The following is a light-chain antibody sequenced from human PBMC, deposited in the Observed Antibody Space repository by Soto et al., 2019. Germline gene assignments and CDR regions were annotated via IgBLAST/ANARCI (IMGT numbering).Light chain of an antibody. CDR3: KEYYRMPAS. Sequence: YSSNNKNYLDWYQQKPGQPPKLLIYWASTRESGVPDRFSGSGSGPDLTLIISRLKAEDAAFHYCKEYYRMPASCGGGTKVDIK. V-gene: IGKV4-1*01. J-gene: IGKJ4*01. CDR2: WAS. CDR1: YSSNNKNY.